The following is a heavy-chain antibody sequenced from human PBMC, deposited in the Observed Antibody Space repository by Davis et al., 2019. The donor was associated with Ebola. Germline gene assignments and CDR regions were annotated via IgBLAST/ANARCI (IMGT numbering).Heavy chain of an antibody. Sequence: MPSETLSLTCAVSGGSISSGVYSWSWIRQPPGKGLEWIGYIYHSGSTYYNPSLKSRVTISVDASKNQLSLKVTSMTAADTAVYYCARAERYSGWYGRYYYGMDVWGQGTTVTVSS. D-gene: IGHD6-19*01. CDR2: IYHSGST. J-gene: IGHJ6*02. CDR1: GGSISSGVYS. V-gene: IGHV4-30-2*01. CDR3: ARAERYSGWYGRYYYGMDV.